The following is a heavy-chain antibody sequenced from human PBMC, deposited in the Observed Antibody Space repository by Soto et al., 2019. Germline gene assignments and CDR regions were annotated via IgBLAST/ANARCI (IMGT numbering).Heavy chain of an antibody. D-gene: IGHD3-16*02. CDR1: GLTFSSYS. J-gene: IGHJ3*02. CDR3: ARGSGLMITFGGVIVITDAFDI. Sequence: GGSLRLSCAASGLTFSSYSMNWVRQAPGKGLEWVSYISSISSTIYYADSVKGRFTISRDNAKNSLYLQMNSLRAEDTAVYYFARGSGLMITFGGVIVITDAFDIWGQGTMVTVSS. V-gene: IGHV3-48*01. CDR2: ISSISSTI.